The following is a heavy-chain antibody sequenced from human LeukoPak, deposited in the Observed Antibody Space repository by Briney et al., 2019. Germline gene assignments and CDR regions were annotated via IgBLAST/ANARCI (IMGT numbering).Heavy chain of an antibody. CDR1: GFTFSSYG. Sequence: GGSLRLSCAASGFTFSSYGMTWVRQASGKGLEWVANINQDGSEKYYVDSVRGRFTISRDNAKNSLYLQMNSLRVEDTALYYCAVSSSSSGAGGIWGQGTLVTVSS. V-gene: IGHV3-7*01. J-gene: IGHJ4*02. D-gene: IGHD6-6*01. CDR3: AVSSSSSGAGGI. CDR2: INQDGSEK.